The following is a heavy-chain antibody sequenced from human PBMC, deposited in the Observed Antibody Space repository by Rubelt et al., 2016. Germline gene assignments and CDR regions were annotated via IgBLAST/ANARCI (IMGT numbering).Heavy chain of an antibody. Sequence: QVQLVESGGGVVQPGRSLRLSCAASGFTFSSYGMHWVRQAPGKGLEWVAVIWYDGSNKYYADFVNVRFTISRDNSKNTLYLQRSSLRAEETAVYYCERDIYDSRPPDAFDIWGQGTMVTVSS. J-gene: IGHJ3*02. CDR1: GFTFSSYG. CDR3: ERDIYDSRPPDAFDI. D-gene: IGHD3-22*01. CDR2: IWYDGSNK. V-gene: IGHV3-33*01.